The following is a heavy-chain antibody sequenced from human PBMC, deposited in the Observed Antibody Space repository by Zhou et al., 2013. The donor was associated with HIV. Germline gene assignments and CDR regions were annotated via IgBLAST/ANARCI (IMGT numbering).Heavy chain of an antibody. J-gene: IGHJ4*02. CDR1: GGTFSTYA. Sequence: QVQLVQSGAEVKKPGSSVKVSCKTSGGTFSTYAFSWVRQAPRQRLEWMGWINAGNGNTKYSQKFQGRVTITRDTSASTAYMELSSLRSEDTAVYYCARGPYNWNYLGYWGQGTLVTVSS. D-gene: IGHD1-20*01. V-gene: IGHV1-3*01. CDR2: INAGNGNT. CDR3: ARGPYNWNYLGY.